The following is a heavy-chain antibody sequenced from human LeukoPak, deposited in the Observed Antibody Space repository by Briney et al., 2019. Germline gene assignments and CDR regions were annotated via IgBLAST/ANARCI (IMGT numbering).Heavy chain of an antibody. Sequence: SETLSLTCTVSGGSIRNNTYYWAWIRQPAGKGLEWIGRIYTSGSTNYNPSLKSRVTMSVDTSKNQFSLKLSSVTAADTAVYYCARDTVLLWFGESNDYYYYGMDVWGQGTTVTVSS. D-gene: IGHD3-10*01. CDR1: GGSIRNNTYY. CDR2: IYTSGST. CDR3: ARDTVLLWFGESNDYYYYGMDV. V-gene: IGHV4-4*07. J-gene: IGHJ6*02.